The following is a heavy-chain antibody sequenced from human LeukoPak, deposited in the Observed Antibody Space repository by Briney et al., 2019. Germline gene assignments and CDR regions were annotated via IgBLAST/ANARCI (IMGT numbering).Heavy chain of an antibody. CDR2: IWYDGSKK. D-gene: IGHD5-18*01. CDR1: GFTFSSHG. V-gene: IGHV3-33*01. CDR3: ARDLLGYSYDAYYFDF. J-gene: IGHJ4*02. Sequence: RWGSLTLSCAASGFTFSSHGVHWVRQAPGKGLEWVAVIWYDGSKKYHADSVKGRFTISRDNSKNTLYLQMNSLRAEDTAVYYCARDLLGYSYDAYYFDFWGQGTLVTVSS.